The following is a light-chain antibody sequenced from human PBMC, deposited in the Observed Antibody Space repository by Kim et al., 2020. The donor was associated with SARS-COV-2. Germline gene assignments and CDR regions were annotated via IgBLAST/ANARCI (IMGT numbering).Light chain of an antibody. Sequence: EIVMTQFPATLSVSPGERATLSCRASQSVSSNLAWYQQKPGQAPRLFIYGASIRATGIPARFSGSGSGTEFTLTINGLQAEDFAVYSCQQYNEWPSFGGGTKVDIK. J-gene: IGKJ4*01. V-gene: IGKV3D-15*01. CDR3: QQYNEWPS. CDR2: GAS. CDR1: QSVSSN.